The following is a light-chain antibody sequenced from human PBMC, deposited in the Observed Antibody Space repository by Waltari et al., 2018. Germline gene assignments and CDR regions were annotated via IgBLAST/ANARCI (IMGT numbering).Light chain of an antibody. Sequence: QSVLTQPPSVSGAPGQRVTIPCTGSSSNIGEGHDVHWYQQLPGTAPKLLIYANSNRPSGVPDRFSGSKSGTSASLAITGLQAEDEADYYCQSYDNSLSGSRVFGGGTKLTVL. V-gene: IGLV1-40*01. CDR3: QSYDNSLSGSRV. J-gene: IGLJ3*02. CDR2: ANS. CDR1: SSNIGEGHD.